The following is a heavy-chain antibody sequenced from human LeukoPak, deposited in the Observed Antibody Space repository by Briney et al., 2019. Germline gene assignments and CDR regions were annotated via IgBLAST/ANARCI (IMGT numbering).Heavy chain of an antibody. J-gene: IGHJ4*02. Sequence: GGSLRLSCAASGFTFSSYSMNWVRQAPGKGLEWVSSLTGSGSGTYYADSVKGRFTISRDNSKNTLYLQMNSLRAEDAAVYFCAKAPVTSCRGAYCYPFDSRGQGTLVTVSS. CDR1: GFTFSSYS. CDR3: AKAPVTSCRGAYCYPFDS. D-gene: IGHD2-21*01. CDR2: LTGSGSGT. V-gene: IGHV3-23*01.